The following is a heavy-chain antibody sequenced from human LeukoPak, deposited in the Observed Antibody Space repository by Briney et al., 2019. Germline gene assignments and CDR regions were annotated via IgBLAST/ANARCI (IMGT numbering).Heavy chain of an antibody. Sequence: SETLSLTCAVYGGSFSGYYWSWIRQPPGKGLEWIGEINHSGSTNYNPSLKRRVTISVDTSKNQFSLKLSSVTAADTTVYYCARQFLPVGYYYYYMDVWGKGTTVTVSS. CDR1: GGSFSGYY. J-gene: IGHJ6*03. D-gene: IGHD2/OR15-2a*01. V-gene: IGHV4-34*01. CDR3: ARQFLPVGYYYYYMDV. CDR2: INHSGST.